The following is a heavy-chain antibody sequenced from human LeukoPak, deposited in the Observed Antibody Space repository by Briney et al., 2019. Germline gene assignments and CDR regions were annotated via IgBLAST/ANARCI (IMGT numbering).Heavy chain of an antibody. J-gene: IGHJ4*02. CDR1: GGSFSGYY. V-gene: IGHV4-34*01. Sequence: SSETLSLTCAVYGGSFSGYYWSWIRQPPGKGLEWIGEINHSGSTNYNPSLKSRVTISVDTSKNQFSLELSSVTAADTAVYYCARSGSYSFDYWGQGTLVTVSS. CDR3: ARSGSYSFDY. CDR2: INHSGST. D-gene: IGHD1-26*01.